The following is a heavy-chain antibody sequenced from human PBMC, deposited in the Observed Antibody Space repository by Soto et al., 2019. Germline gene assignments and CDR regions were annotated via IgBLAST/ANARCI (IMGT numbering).Heavy chain of an antibody. Sequence: AAVKVSWKASGGTFSSYAISWVRQAPGQGLEWMGGIIPIFGTANYAQKFQGRVTITADESTSTAYMELSSLRSEDTAVYYCARGVSGGNHTDNWFDPWGQGTLVTVSS. CDR1: GGTFSSYA. CDR3: ARGVSGGNHTDNWFDP. CDR2: IIPIFGTA. V-gene: IGHV1-69*13. D-gene: IGHD2-15*01. J-gene: IGHJ5*02.